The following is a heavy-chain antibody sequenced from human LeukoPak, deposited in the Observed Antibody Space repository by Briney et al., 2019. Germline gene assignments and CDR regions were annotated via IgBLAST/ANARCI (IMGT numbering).Heavy chain of an antibody. CDR3: AMSRYDFGAAFDI. D-gene: IGHD3-3*01. Sequence: SETLSLTCTVSGYSISSGYYWGWIRQPPGKGLEWIGSIYHSGSTYYNPSLKSRVTISVDTSKNQFSLKLSSVTAADTAVYYCAMSRYDFGAAFDIWGQGTMVTVSS. CDR2: IYHSGST. CDR1: GYSISSGYY. V-gene: IGHV4-38-2*02. J-gene: IGHJ3*02.